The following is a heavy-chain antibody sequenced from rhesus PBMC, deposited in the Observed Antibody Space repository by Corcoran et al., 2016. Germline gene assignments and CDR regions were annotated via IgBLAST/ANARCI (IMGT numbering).Heavy chain of an antibody. CDR2: MDGNTPST. D-gene: IGHD6-13*01. V-gene: IGHV4-73*01. J-gene: IGHJ2*01. Sequence: QVKLQQWGEGLVKPSETLSLTCAVDGGSISGYYYWSGIRQAPGKGLEWMGNMDGNTPSTNYNPSLKNRVTISKDTSKTQFSLKLSSVTAADTAVYYCAREGGYSSWSGPYWYFDLWGPGTPITISS. CDR3: AREGGYSSWSGPYWYFDL. CDR1: GGSISGYYY.